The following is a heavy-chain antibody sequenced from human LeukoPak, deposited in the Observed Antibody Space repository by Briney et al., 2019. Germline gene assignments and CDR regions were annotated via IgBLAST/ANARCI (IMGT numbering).Heavy chain of an antibody. V-gene: IGHV1-2*02. CDR3: ARDRGSGSNWFDP. CDR2: INPNSGGT. J-gene: IGHJ5*02. Sequence: ASVKVSCKASGYTFTGYYMHWVRQAPGQGLEWMGWINPNSGGTNYAQKFQGRVTMTRDTSISTAYKELSRLRSDDTAVYYCARDRGSGSNWFDPWGQGTLVTVSS. CDR1: GYTFTGYY. D-gene: IGHD1-26*01.